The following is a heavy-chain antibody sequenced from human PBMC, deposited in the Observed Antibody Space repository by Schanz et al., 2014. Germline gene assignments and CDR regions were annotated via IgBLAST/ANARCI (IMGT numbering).Heavy chain of an antibody. D-gene: IGHD1-26*01. J-gene: IGHJ4*01. CDR1: GFGFSSYS. V-gene: IGHV3-48*01. Sequence: EVHLLESGGGLVEPGGSLRLSCAASGFGFSSYSMNWVRQAPGKGLEWVSYISGSSRTIYYADSMKGRFTVSRDNAENALYLQMNSLRAEDTGLYFCARGGSGSHYRIDYWGHRTLDNVSA. CDR2: ISGSSRTI. CDR3: ARGGSGSHYRIDY.